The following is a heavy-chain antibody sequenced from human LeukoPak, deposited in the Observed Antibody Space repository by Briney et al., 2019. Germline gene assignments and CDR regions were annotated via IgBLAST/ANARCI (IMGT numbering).Heavy chain of an antibody. CDR1: GGSISSSSYY. CDR2: IYYSGST. V-gene: IGHV4-39*07. CDR3: ARVVLNWNYDKYYFDY. D-gene: IGHD1-7*01. Sequence: SETLSLTCTVSGGSISSSSYYWGWIRQPPGKGLEWIGSIYYSGSTYYNPSLKSRVTISVDTSKNQFSLKLSSVTAADTAVYYCARVVLNWNYDKYYFDYWGQGTLVTVSS. J-gene: IGHJ4*02.